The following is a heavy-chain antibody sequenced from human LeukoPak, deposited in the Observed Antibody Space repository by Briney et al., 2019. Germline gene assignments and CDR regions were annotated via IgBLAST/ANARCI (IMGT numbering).Heavy chain of an antibody. J-gene: IGHJ4*02. D-gene: IGHD3-9*01. CDR1: GYTFTNYY. Sequence: VKVSCKASGYTFTNYYMHWVRQAPGQGLEWMAIINPSGGSTSYAQKFQGRVTLTRDTSTGTVYMELSSLRSEDTAVYYCARDILTGYSQYYFDYWGQGTLVTVSS. CDR2: INPSGGST. V-gene: IGHV1-46*01. CDR3: ARDILTGYSQYYFDY.